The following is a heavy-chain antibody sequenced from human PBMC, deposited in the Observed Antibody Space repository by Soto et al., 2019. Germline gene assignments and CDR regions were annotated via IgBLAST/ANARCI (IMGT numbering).Heavy chain of an antibody. D-gene: IGHD3-22*01. J-gene: IGHJ6*02. Sequence: GGSLRLCCAASGFTFSTYSMNWVRQAPGKGLEWVSSISDSSSYIYYADSVKGRFTISRDNAKNSLYLQMNSLRAEDTAVYYCARYDSSGYYWPYYYYGMDVWGQGTTVTVSS. CDR2: ISDSSSYI. CDR3: ARYDSSGYYWPYYYYGMDV. V-gene: IGHV3-21*01. CDR1: GFTFSTYS.